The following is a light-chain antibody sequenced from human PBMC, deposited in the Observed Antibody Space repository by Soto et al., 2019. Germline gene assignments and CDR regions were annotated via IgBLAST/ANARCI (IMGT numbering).Light chain of an antibody. V-gene: IGKV3-15*01. CDR3: QQYNNWYT. CDR1: QSVGSN. CDR2: GAS. Sequence: EVVMTQSPATLSVSPGERATLSCRASQSVGSNLAWYQQKPGQAPRLLIYGASTRATGVPARFTVSGFGTDFTLAISSLQSEDFAVYYCQQYNNWYTFGQGTKLEIK. J-gene: IGKJ2*01.